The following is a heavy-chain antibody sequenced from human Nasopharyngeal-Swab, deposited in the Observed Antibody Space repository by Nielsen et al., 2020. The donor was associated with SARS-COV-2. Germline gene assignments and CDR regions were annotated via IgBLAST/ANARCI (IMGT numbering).Heavy chain of an antibody. Sequence: SGPTLVQPPQPLTLTCTFSGFSLSTRGTCVSWIRQPPGKALEWLARIDWDDDKYYSTSLKTRLTISKDTSKNQVVLTMTNMDPVDTATYYCARIRVGASNNWFDPWGQGTLVTVSS. CDR3: ARIRVGASNNWFDP. J-gene: IGHJ5*02. V-gene: IGHV2-70*11. CDR2: IDWDDDK. CDR1: GFSLSTRGTC. D-gene: IGHD1-26*01.